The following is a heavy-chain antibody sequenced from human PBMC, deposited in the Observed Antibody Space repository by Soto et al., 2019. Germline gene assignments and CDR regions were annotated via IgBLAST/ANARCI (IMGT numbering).Heavy chain of an antibody. CDR3: ARLAYSNFLGGLDS. D-gene: IGHD1-26*01. CDR1: GFIFSAYG. J-gene: IGHJ5*01. CDR2: VWNDGINK. Sequence: QGQLVESGGGVVQPGGSLRLSCAASGFIFSAYGIHWVRQAPGKGLEWVAIVWNDGINKYYADSVKGRFTISRDNFKNTVELQMNSLRVEDTAVYYCARLAYSNFLGGLDSWGQGTLVTASS. V-gene: IGHV3-33*01.